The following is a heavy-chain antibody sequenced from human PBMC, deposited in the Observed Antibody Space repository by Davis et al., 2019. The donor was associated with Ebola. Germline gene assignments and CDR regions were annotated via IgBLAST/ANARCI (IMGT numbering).Heavy chain of an antibody. J-gene: IGHJ5*02. CDR2: INPNSGGT. V-gene: IGHV1-2*02. CDR1: GYTFTGYY. D-gene: IGHD3-10*01. Sequence: ASVKVSCKASGYTFTGYYMHWVRQAPGQGLEWMGWINPNSGGTNYAQKFQGRVTMTRDTSISTAYMELSSLRSEDTAVYYCARWRGPGSYYLRRFDPWGQGTLVTVSS. CDR3: ARWRGPGSYYLRRFDP.